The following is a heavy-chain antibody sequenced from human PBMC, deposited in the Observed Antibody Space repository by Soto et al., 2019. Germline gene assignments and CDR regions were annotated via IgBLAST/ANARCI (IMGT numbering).Heavy chain of an antibody. CDR3: ARDKRTPRYSSRYYYGMDV. D-gene: IGHD5-18*01. J-gene: IGHJ6*02. V-gene: IGHV4-34*01. Sequence: SETLSLTCAVYGGSFSGYYWSWIRQPPGKGLEWIGEINHSGSTNYNPSLKSRVTISVDTSKNQFSLKLSSVTAADTAVYYCARDKRTPRYSSRYYYGMDVWGQGTTVTVSS. CDR2: INHSGST. CDR1: GGSFSGYY.